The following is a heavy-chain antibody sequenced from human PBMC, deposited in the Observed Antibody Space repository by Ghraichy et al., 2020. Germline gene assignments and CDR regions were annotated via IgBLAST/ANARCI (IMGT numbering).Heavy chain of an antibody. Sequence: ESLNISCTVSGGSISSYYWSWIRQPPGKGLEWIGYIYYSGSTNYNPSLKSRVTISVDTSKNQFSLKLSSVTAADTAVYYCARRDGYNASLYYYYGMDVWGQGTTVTVSS. J-gene: IGHJ6*02. V-gene: IGHV4-59*08. D-gene: IGHD5-24*01. CDR2: IYYSGST. CDR1: GGSISSYY. CDR3: ARRDGYNASLYYYYGMDV.